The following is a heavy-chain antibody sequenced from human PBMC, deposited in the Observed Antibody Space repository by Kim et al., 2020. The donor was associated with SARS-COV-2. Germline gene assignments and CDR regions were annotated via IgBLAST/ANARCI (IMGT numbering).Heavy chain of an antibody. Sequence: GGSLRLSCSASGFTFKNYAMHWVRQAPGKGLEWMAVISYDGSDKFCAESVKGRCTIARDNSKNTVYLQMDGLRVEDTAVYYCARDLAAGSSHFDFWGQGT. CDR3: ARDLAAGSSHFDF. J-gene: IGHJ4*02. CDR2: ISYDGSDK. D-gene: IGHD6-13*01. V-gene: IGHV3-30*14. CDR1: GFTFKNYA.